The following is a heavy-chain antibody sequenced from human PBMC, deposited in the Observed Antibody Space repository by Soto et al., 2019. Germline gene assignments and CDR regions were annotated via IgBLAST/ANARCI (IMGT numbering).Heavy chain of an antibody. CDR2: IYYSGST. Sequence: PSEILSLTCTVSGVSISSYYWSWIRQPPGKGLEWIGYIYYSGSTNYNPPLKSRVTISVDTSKNQFSLKLSSVTAAETAVYYCARLSIAVAGTYDYWGQGTLVTVSS. J-gene: IGHJ4*02. V-gene: IGHV4-59*08. D-gene: IGHD6-19*01. CDR1: GVSISSYY. CDR3: ARLSIAVAGTYDY.